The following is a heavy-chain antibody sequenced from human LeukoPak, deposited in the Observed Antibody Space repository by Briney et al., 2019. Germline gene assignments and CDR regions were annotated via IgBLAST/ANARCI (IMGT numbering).Heavy chain of an antibody. CDR3: AKLAKYFYGSETYYFFEH. Sequence: PGGSLRLSCAASGFTFISYGMHWVRQAPGKVLEWVAFIRYDGSNKYYADSVKGRFTISRDNAKNSLYLQMNSLRVEDTAVYYCAKLAKYFYGSETYYFFEHWGQGTPVTASS. J-gene: IGHJ4*02. CDR1: GFTFISYG. CDR2: IRYDGSNK. D-gene: IGHD3-10*01. V-gene: IGHV3-30*02.